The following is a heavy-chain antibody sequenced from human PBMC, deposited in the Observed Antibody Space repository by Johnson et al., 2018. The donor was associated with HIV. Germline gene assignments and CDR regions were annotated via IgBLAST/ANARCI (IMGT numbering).Heavy chain of an antibody. Sequence: VQVVESGGGVVQPGGALRLSCAASGFSFSSYGMHWVRQAPGKGLEWVAFIRYDGSNKYYADSVKGRFTISRDNSKNTLYLQMNSLRAEDTAVYYCARDLGGGYSSSSYAFDIWGQGTMVTVSS. CDR2: IRYDGSNK. D-gene: IGHD6-6*01. J-gene: IGHJ3*02. V-gene: IGHV3-30*02. CDR3: ARDLGGGYSSSSYAFDI. CDR1: GFSFSSYG.